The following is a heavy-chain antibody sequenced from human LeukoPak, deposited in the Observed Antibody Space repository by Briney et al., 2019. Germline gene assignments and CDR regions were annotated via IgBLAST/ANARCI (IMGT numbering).Heavy chain of an antibody. Sequence: GGSLRLSCAASGFTFSSYSMNWVRQAPGKGLEWVSSISSSSSYIYYADSVKGRFTISRDNAKNSLYLQMNSLRAEDTAVYYCAREGPYGGLRYGMDVWGQGTTVTVSS. CDR1: GFTFSSYS. CDR3: AREGPYGGLRYGMDV. CDR2: ISSSSSYI. D-gene: IGHD4-23*01. J-gene: IGHJ6*02. V-gene: IGHV3-21*01.